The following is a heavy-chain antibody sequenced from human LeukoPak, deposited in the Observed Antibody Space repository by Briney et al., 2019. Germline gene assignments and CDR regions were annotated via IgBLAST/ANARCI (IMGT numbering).Heavy chain of an antibody. CDR2: IYYTGTT. CDR1: GGSIATSSYY. CDR3: ARQGGWYFGWFDP. Sequence: SETLSLTCTVSGGSIATSSYYWGWIRQPPGKGLEWIGTIYYTGTTYYNPSLKSRVTISVDTSKNQFSLKLSSVTAADTAVYYCARQGGWYFGWFDPWGQGTLVTVSS. J-gene: IGHJ5*02. V-gene: IGHV4-39*01. D-gene: IGHD6-19*01.